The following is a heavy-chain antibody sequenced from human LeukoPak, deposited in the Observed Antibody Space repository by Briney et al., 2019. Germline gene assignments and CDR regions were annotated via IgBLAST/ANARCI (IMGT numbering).Heavy chain of an antibody. CDR3: AKDIEASI. D-gene: IGHD2-15*01. V-gene: IGHV3-23*01. CDR2: ISHSGANT. Sequence: GGSLRLSCAASGFTFRDSAMDWVRQAPGKGLEWVSLISHSGANTFYADSVKGRFTVFRDNSKNMMYLQMNSLRAEDTAVYYCAKDIEASIWGQGTLVTVSS. J-gene: IGHJ4*02. CDR1: GFTFRDSA.